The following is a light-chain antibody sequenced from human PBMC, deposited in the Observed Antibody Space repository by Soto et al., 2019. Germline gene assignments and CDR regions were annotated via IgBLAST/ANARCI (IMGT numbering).Light chain of an antibody. V-gene: IGKV3-20*01. CDR1: QGVNSH. CDR3: QQYGSSPQT. Sequence: EIVLTQSPATLSVSPGERATLSCRASQGVNSHLAWFQQKPGQAPRLLFYGASSRATGIPDRFSGSGSGTDFTLTISRLEPEDFAVYYCQQYGSSPQTFGQGTKVDNK. CDR2: GAS. J-gene: IGKJ1*01.